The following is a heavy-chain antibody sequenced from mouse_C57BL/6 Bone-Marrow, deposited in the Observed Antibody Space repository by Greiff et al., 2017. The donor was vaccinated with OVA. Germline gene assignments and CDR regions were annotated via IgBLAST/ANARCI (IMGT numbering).Heavy chain of an antibody. CDR1: GFTFSDYG. CDR2: ISSGSSTI. CDR3: AKGGYSNYNYAMDY. Sequence: EVKVVESGGGLVKPGGSLKLSCAASGFTFSDYGMHWVRQAPEKGLEWVAYISSGSSTIYYADTVKGRFTISGDNAKNTLFLQMTSLRSEDTAMYYCAKGGYSNYNYAMDYWGQGTSVTVSS. D-gene: IGHD2-5*01. J-gene: IGHJ4*01. V-gene: IGHV5-17*01.